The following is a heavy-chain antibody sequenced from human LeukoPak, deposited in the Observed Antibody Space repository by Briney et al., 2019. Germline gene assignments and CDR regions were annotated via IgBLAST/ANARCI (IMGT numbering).Heavy chain of an antibody. Sequence: TLSLTCTVSGGSINSGDYYWSWIRQPPGKGLERIGYIYYSGSTYYNPSLKSRVTISVDTSKNQFSLKLSSVTAADTAVYYCARRSYYYDSSGYPHDAFDIWGQGTMVTVSS. V-gene: IGHV4-30-4*08. J-gene: IGHJ3*02. CDR2: IYYSGST. D-gene: IGHD3-22*01. CDR1: GGSINSGDYY. CDR3: ARRSYYYDSSGYPHDAFDI.